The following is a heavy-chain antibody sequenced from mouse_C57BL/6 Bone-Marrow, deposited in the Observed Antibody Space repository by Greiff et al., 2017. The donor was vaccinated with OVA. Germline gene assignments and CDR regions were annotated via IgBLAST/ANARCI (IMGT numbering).Heavy chain of an antibody. CDR1: GFNIKDDY. CDR3: TTDGYYWFAY. Sequence: EVMLVESGAELVRPGASVKLSCTASGFNIKDDYMHWVKQRPEQGLEWIGWIDPENGDTEYASKFQGKATITADTSSNTAYLQLSSLTSEDTAVYYCTTDGYYWFAYWGQGTLVTVSA. J-gene: IGHJ3*01. V-gene: IGHV14-4*01. D-gene: IGHD2-3*01. CDR2: IDPENGDT.